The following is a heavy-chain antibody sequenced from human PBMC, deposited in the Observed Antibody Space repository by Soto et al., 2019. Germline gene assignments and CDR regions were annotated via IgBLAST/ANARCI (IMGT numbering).Heavy chain of an antibody. Sequence: SETLSLTCTVSGGSISSSSYYWGRLRPAKGKGLEWIGEIYHSGRTNYHPSLKSRVTISVDTSKNQFSLELSSVTAADTAVYYCARVYYYFLSCYYTSALYFDYRGQGTLVTGSS. CDR1: GGSISSSSYY. D-gene: IGHD3-3*01. CDR2: IYHSGRT. CDR3: ARVYYYFLSCYYTSALYFDY. J-gene: IGHJ4*02. V-gene: IGHV4-39*07.